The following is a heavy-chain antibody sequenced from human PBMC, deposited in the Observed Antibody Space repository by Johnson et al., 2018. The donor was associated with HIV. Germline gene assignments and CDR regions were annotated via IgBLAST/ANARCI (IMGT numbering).Heavy chain of an antibody. J-gene: IGHJ3*01. Sequence: VQLVESGGGVVQPGRSLRLSCAASGFTFSSYAMHWVRQAPGKGLEWVANIKQDGSEKYYVDSVKGRFTISRDNAKNSLYLQMNSLSAEDTAVYYCAGQRVWYYDSSGDVAFDVWGRGTMVTVSS. D-gene: IGHD3-22*01. CDR2: IKQDGSEK. V-gene: IGHV3-7*03. CDR3: AGQRVWYYDSSGDVAFDV. CDR1: GFTFSSYA.